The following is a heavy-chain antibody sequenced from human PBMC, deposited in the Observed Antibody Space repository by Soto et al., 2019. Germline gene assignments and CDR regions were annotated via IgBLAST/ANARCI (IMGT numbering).Heavy chain of an antibody. D-gene: IGHD1-26*01. Sequence: QVQLVESGGGVVQPGRSLRLSCAGSGFTFSSYAIHWVRQAPGKELEWLAVISYDGSNKFYADSVKGRFTISRDNSKNTLCLHMNSLRGGDTAVYYCARDATGSFAPFDYWGQGTLVTVSS. J-gene: IGHJ4*02. CDR1: GFTFSSYA. CDR3: ARDATGSFAPFDY. V-gene: IGHV3-30-3*01. CDR2: ISYDGSNK.